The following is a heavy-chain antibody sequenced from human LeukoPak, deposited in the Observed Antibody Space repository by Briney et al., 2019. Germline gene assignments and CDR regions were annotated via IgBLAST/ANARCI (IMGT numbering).Heavy chain of an antibody. CDR1: GFTFSSYA. V-gene: IGHV3-30*04. D-gene: IGHD6-19*01. Sequence: GRSLRLSCAASGFTFSSYAMHWVRQAPGKGLEWVAVISDDGGNNYYADSVKGRFIISRDNSKNTLYLQMNSLRAEDTAVYYCARRSSGWTGQYFQHWGQGTLVTVSS. CDR3: ARRSSGWTGQYFQH. J-gene: IGHJ1*01. CDR2: ISDDGGNN.